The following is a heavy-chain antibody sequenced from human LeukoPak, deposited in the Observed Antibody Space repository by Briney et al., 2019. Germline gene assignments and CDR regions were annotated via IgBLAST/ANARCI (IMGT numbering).Heavy chain of an antibody. J-gene: IGHJ6*02. Sequence: GGSLRLSCATSGFTVSSNYMSWARQAPGKGLEWVSVIYSGGSTYYADSVKGRFTISRDNSKNTLYLQMNSLRAEDTAVYYCARGSSAPLYYYGMDVWGQGTTVTVSS. D-gene: IGHD6-6*01. CDR3: ARGSSAPLYYYGMDV. CDR1: GFTVSSNY. CDR2: IYSGGST. V-gene: IGHV3-66*01.